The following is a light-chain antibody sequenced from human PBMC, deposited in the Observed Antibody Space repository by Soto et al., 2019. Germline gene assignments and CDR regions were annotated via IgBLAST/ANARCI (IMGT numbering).Light chain of an antibody. CDR2: STR. J-gene: IGLJ2*01. CDR1: TGVVTSGYD. V-gene: IGLV7-43*01. Sequence: QAVVTQEPSLTVSPGGTVTLTCASSTGVVTSGYDPNWFQQKPGQAPRPLIYSTRNKHSWTPARFSGSLLGGKAALTLSGVQPEDEAEYYCLLYYGGAVVFGGGTKLTVL. CDR3: LLYYGGAVV.